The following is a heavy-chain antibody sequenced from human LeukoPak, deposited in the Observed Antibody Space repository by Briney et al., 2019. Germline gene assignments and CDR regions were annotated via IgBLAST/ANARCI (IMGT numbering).Heavy chain of an antibody. Sequence: GGSLRLSCAASGFTFSDYWMHWVRHVPGEGLVWVSRISGYGAKTAYAGCVKGRFTISRDNAKNTLYLQMNSLRVEDTAVYYCARGRPHGNDYWGQGTLVTVSS. D-gene: IGHD1-26*01. CDR3: ARGRPHGNDY. V-gene: IGHV3-74*01. CDR2: ISGYGAKT. CDR1: GFTFSDYW. J-gene: IGHJ4*02.